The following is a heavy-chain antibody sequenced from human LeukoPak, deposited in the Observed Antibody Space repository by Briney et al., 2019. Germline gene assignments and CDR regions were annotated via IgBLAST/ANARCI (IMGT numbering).Heavy chain of an antibody. CDR2: ISSSGSTI. Sequence: GGSLRLSCAASGFTFSSYEMNWVRQALGEGLEWVSYISSSGSTIYYADSVKGRFTISRDNAKNSLYLQMNSLRAEDTAVYYCAELGITMIGGVWGKGTMVTISS. CDR1: GFTFSSYE. J-gene: IGHJ6*04. D-gene: IGHD3-10*02. V-gene: IGHV3-48*03. CDR3: AELGITMIGGV.